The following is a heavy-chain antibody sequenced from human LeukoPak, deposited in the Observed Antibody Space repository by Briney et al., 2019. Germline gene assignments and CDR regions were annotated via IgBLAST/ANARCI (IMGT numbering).Heavy chain of an antibody. J-gene: IGHJ6*04. V-gene: IGHV2-5*02. CDR3: ARDYYGSGSYSPREYYYGMDV. D-gene: IGHD3-10*01. CDR2: IYWDDDK. Sequence: SGPTLLNPTQTLTLTCTFSGFSLSTSGVGVGWIRQPPGKALEWLAPIYWDDDKRYSPSLKSKLTITKDTSKNQVVLTMTNMDPVDTATYYCARDYYGSGSYSPREYYYGMDVWGKGTTVTVSS. CDR1: GFSLSTSGVG.